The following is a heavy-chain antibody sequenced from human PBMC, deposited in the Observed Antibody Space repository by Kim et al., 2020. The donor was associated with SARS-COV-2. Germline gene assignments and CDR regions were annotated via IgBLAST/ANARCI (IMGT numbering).Heavy chain of an antibody. V-gene: IGHV3-23*01. D-gene: IGHD2-2*01. J-gene: IGHJ4*02. Sequence: GGSLRLSCAASGFTFSSYAMSWVRQAPGKGLEWVSAISGSDGSTYYADSVKGRFTISRDNSKNTLYLQMNSLRAEDTAVYYCAKDLSVVVPAAHFDYWGQGTLVTVSS. CDR1: GFTFSSYA. CDR2: ISGSDGST. CDR3: AKDLSVVVPAAHFDY.